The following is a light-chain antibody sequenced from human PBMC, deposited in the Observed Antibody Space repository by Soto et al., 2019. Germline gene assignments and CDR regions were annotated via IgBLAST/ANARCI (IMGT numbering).Light chain of an antibody. CDR3: QQYQNSPRT. J-gene: IGKJ1*01. V-gene: IGKV3-20*01. CDR2: DTS. CDR1: QSVGGNS. Sequence: ETVLTPSPGTLSLSPGERATVSCRASQSVGGNSLAWYQQRPGQAPRLLIYDTSKRATGIPDRFSGSGSGTDFPLTISRLEPADFAVYYCQQYQNSPRTFGQGTKVEI.